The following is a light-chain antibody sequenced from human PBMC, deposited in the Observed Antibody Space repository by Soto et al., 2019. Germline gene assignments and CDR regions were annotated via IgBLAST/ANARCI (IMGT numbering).Light chain of an antibody. CDR2: EVS. Sequence: QSALTQPPSASGSPGQSVTISCTGTSSDIGAYNFVSWYQQHPGKAPKLIIFEVSQRPSGVPHRFSGSKSGNTASLPVSGLQGQDEADYYCCSFARNFWVFGGGTKLTVL. V-gene: IGLV2-8*01. J-gene: IGLJ3*02. CDR1: SSDIGAYNF. CDR3: CSFARNFWV.